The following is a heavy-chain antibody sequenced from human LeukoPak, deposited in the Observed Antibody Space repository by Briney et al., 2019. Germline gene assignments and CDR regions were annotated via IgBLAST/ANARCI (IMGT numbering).Heavy chain of an antibody. J-gene: IGHJ4*02. CDR3: VRDGYCSDGSCYPLGDY. D-gene: IGHD2-15*01. Sequence: KPSETLSLPCTVSGDSISSYYWGWIRQPAGKGLEGIGRIFATGSTNYNPSLKSRVSMSVDTSKNQFSLKLTSVTAADTAVYYCVRDGYCSDGSCYPLGDYWGQGTLVTVSS. V-gene: IGHV4-4*07. CDR2: IFATGST. CDR1: GDSISSYY.